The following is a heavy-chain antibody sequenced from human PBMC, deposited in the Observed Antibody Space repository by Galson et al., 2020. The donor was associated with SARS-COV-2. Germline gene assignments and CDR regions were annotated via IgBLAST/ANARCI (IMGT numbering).Heavy chain of an antibody. D-gene: IGHD4-4*01. V-gene: IGHV1-46*03. Sequence: ASVKVSCQASGYTFTSYYMHCVRQAPGQGLEWMGIINPSGGSTSYAQKFQGRVTMTRDTSTSTVYIELSSLRSEDTAVYYCARDLTVTTTYYYYYGMDVWGQGTTVTVSS. CDR1: GYTFTSYY. CDR3: ARDLTVTTTYYYYYGMDV. CDR2: INPSGGST. J-gene: IGHJ6*02.